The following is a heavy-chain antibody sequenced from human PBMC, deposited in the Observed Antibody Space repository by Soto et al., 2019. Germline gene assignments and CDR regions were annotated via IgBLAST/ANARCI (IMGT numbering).Heavy chain of an antibody. J-gene: IGHJ5*02. CDR2: IYQTGST. Sequence: QVQLQESGPGLVKPSGTLSLTCAVSNGSITSGNWWSWVRQPPGKGLEWIGDIYQTGSTNYNPSLRSRLIISVDNTKNTYSLSLSSVTAPDTAVYFCARVWGALVPTAGWFGPWGRGILGTVSS. V-gene: IGHV4-4*02. CDR1: NGSITSGNW. CDR3: ARVWGALVPTAGWFGP. D-gene: IGHD3-16*01.